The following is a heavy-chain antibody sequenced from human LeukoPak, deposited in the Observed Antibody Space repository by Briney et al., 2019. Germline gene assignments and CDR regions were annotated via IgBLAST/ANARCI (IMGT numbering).Heavy chain of an antibody. V-gene: IGHV3-20*04. J-gene: IGHJ6*03. CDR3: ASGPYYHYYMDV. CDR2: INWSGGGT. CDR1: GFTFDYYG. Sequence: PGGSLRLSCAASGFTFDYYGMNWVRQAPGKGLEWVSSINWSGGGTDYADSVKGRFTISRDNAKKFLYLQMNGLRAEDTALYYCASGPYYHYYMDVWGKGTTVTVSS.